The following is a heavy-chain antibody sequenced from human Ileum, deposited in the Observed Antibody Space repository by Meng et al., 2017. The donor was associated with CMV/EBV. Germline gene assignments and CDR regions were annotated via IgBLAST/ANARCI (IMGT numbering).Heavy chain of an antibody. J-gene: IGHJ3*02. D-gene: IGHD3-16*01. V-gene: IGHV3-74*01. CDR1: GFTSSIYW. Sequence: SGAVSGFTSSIYWMHWVRQAAGKWLVWVSRSNSDGYSINYADSVKGRFTISRDNAKNTLYLQMNSLRAEDTAVYFCAREGGGRALDIWGQGTMVTVSS. CDR2: SNSDGYSI. CDR3: AREGGGRALDI.